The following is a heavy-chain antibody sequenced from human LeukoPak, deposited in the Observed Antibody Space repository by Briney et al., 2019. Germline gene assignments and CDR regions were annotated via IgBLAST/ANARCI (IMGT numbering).Heavy chain of an antibody. V-gene: IGHV1-18*01. Sequence: ASVKVSCKASGYTFTTYGISWLRQAPGQGPEWMGWISTYNGDTNYAQKFQARVTLTTDTSTSTVYMELRSLRSDDTAVYYCARRGSVETPMSNWEWWYWGQGTLVTVSS. CDR2: ISTYNGDT. CDR1: GYTFTTYG. CDR3: ARRGSVETPMSNWEWWY. J-gene: IGHJ4*02. D-gene: IGHD5-18*01.